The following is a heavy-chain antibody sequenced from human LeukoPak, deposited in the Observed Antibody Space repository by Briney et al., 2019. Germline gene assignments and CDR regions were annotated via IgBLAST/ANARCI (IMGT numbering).Heavy chain of an antibody. D-gene: IGHD5-18*01. CDR2: ISAYNGNT. Sequence: GASVKVSCKASGYTFTSYGISWVRQAPGQGLEWMGWISAYNGNTNYAQKLQGRVTMTTDTSTSTAYMELRSLRSDDTAVYYCASVRFRVGYSHGWTYFDYWGQGTLVTVSS. CDR3: ASVRFRVGYSHGWTYFDY. CDR1: GYTFTSYG. V-gene: IGHV1-18*01. J-gene: IGHJ4*02.